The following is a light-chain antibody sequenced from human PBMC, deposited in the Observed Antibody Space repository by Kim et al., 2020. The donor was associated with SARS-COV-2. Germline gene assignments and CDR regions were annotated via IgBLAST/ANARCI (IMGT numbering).Light chain of an antibody. V-gene: IGLV3-21*04. Sequence: APGKTARITCGGNNIGSKSVPWYQQTPGQAPVLIINYDSDRPSGIPERFSGSNSGNTATLTISRVEAGDEADYYCQVWDSSSDHRVFGGGTQLTVL. CDR1: NIGSKS. J-gene: IGLJ3*02. CDR2: YDS. CDR3: QVWDSSSDHRV.